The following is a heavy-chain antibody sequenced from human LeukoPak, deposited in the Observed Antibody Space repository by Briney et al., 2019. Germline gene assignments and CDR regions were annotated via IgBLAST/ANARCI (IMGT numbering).Heavy chain of an antibody. Sequence: GGSLRLSCAASGFTFSNYAMSWVRQAPGKGLEWVSGFSGSGGITYYADSVKGRFTISRDNSKDTLYLQMNSLRAEDTAVYYCAKDTGSGYDYFSYYFDYWGQGTLVTVSS. J-gene: IGHJ4*02. D-gene: IGHD5-12*01. CDR1: GFTFSNYA. V-gene: IGHV3-23*01. CDR2: FSGSGGIT. CDR3: AKDTGSGYDYFSYYFDY.